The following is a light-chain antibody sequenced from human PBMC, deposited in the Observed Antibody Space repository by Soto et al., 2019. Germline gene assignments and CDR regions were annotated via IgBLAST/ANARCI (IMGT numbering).Light chain of an antibody. CDR2: ASD. Sequence: QSVLTQPPSASGTPGQRVSISCSGGGSNIGSNPVNWSQQLPGTAPKLLIYASDQRPSGVPDRFSGSKSGTSASLAISGLQSEDETDYYCSAWDDSLNGPVFGGGTKVTVL. CDR3: SAWDDSLNGPV. J-gene: IGLJ2*01. CDR1: GSNIGSNP. V-gene: IGLV1-44*01.